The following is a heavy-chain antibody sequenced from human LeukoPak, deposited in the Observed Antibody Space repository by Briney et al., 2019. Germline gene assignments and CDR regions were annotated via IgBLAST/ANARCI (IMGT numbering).Heavy chain of an antibody. D-gene: IGHD6-6*01. V-gene: IGHV1-2*02. Sequence: ASVKVSCKASGYTFAAYYMHWVRQAPGQGLEWMGWINPDSGGTQYAQKFQGRVTMTRDTSISTVYMELSRLSSDDTAVYYCASFYSSSSSFDYWGQGTLVTVSS. CDR2: INPDSGGT. CDR3: ASFYSSSSSFDY. J-gene: IGHJ4*02. CDR1: GYTFAAYY.